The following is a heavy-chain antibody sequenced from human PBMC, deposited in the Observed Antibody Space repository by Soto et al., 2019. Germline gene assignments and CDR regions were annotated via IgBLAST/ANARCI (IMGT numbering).Heavy chain of an antibody. Sequence: GGSLRLSCAASGFTFSSYSMNWVRQAPGKGLEWVSSISSSSSYIYYADSVKGRFAISRDNAKNSLYLQMNSLRAEDTAVYYCARGSSGWFDYWGQGTLVTVSS. D-gene: IGHD6-19*01. CDR3: ARGSSGWFDY. V-gene: IGHV3-21*01. CDR1: GFTFSSYS. J-gene: IGHJ4*02. CDR2: ISSSSSYI.